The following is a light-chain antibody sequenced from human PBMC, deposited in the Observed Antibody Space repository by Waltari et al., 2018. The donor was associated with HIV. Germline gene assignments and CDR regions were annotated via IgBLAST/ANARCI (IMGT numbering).Light chain of an antibody. V-gene: IGKV1-5*03. J-gene: IGKJ3*01. CDR1: QRIDSW. CDR2: KAS. CDR3: QQYHSYPFT. Sequence: DIQMTQSPSSLSASVGDRVKLTCRASQRIDSWLAWYQQEPGKPQRLLMSKASSLKGGVPSRFSGSGIGIEFTLTITSLQPEDFATYYCQQYHSYPFTFGPGTKVDIK.